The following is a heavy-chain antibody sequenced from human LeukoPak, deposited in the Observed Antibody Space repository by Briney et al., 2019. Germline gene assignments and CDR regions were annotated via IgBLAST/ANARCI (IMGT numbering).Heavy chain of an antibody. CDR2: ISFDGSNK. CDR3: AKGTGYCSGGSCYYGVDY. J-gene: IGHJ4*02. CDR1: GFTFSSYG. Sequence: GGSLRLSCAASGFTFSSYGMHWVRQAPGKGLEWVAVISFDGSNKYYADSVKGRFTISRDNSKNTLYLQMNSLRAEDTAVYYCAKGTGYCSGGSCYYGVDYWGQGTLVTVSS. V-gene: IGHV3-30*18. D-gene: IGHD2-15*01.